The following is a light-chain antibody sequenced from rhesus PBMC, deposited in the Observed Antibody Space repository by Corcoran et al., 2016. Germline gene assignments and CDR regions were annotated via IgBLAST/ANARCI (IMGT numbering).Light chain of an antibody. CDR1: QNLLHSTGNTY. J-gene: IGKJ4*01. Sequence: DIVMTQTPLSLPITPGEPASISCRSSQNLLHSTGNTYLHWYLQKPGQSPQLLSDGGSNRASGVPDRFSGSGSGTDCTLKITKVEAEDVGVYYCVQAMAFPLTFGGGTKVELK. CDR2: GGS. CDR3: VQAMAFPLT. V-gene: IGKV2-72*01.